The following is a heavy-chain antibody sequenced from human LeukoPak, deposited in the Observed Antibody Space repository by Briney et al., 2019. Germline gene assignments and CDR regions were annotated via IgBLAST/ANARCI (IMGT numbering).Heavy chain of an antibody. D-gene: IGHD1-26*01. Sequence: PSETLSLTCTVSGGSISSSSYYWGWLRQPPWKGLEWIASVYYTGSNYYNPPLKSRVTIPVDTSKNQFSLKLSSVTAADTAVYYCASLYSGSYDTGSFDYFNYWGQGTLVTVSS. CDR3: ASLYSGSYDTGSFDYFNY. J-gene: IGHJ4*02. V-gene: IGHV4-39*07. CDR1: GGSISSSSYY. CDR2: VYYTGSN.